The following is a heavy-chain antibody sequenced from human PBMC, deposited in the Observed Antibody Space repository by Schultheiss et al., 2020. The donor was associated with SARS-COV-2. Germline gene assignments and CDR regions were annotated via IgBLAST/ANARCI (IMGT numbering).Heavy chain of an antibody. Sequence: GESLKISCAASGFTFSWDWMHWVRQGPGKGLEWVAYISRRGTIIKYADSVKGRFIISRDNTKNSLFLQLSSLRAEDTAVYYCARDRGDVLEYLFWGKGDEKARPGWLDPWGQGTRVTVSS. J-gene: IGHJ5*02. CDR2: ISRRGTII. D-gene: IGHD3-3*01. CDR3: ARDRGDVLEYLFWGKGDEKARPGWLDP. V-gene: IGHV3-48*04. CDR1: GFTFSWDW.